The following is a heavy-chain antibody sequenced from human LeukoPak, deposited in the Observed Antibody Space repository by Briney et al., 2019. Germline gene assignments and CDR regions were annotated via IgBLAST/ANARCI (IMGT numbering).Heavy chain of an antibody. Sequence: GGSLRLSCAASGFTVSSNYMNWVRQAPGKGLEWVSALYITGNTYYADSVKGRFTISRDNSKNTLYLQMNSLRAEDTAVYYCARGAGGSMVVPHDWGQGTLVTVSS. D-gene: IGHD3-16*01. CDR3: ARGAGGSMVVPHD. CDR1: GFTVSSNY. CDR2: LYITGNT. J-gene: IGHJ4*02. V-gene: IGHV3-53*01.